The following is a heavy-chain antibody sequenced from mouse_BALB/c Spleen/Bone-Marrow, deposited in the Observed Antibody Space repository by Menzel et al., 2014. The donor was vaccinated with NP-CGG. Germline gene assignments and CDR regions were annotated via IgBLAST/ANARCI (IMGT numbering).Heavy chain of an antibody. Sequence: VQLQQSGAELVRPGSSAKISCKASGYAFSSYWMNWVKQRPGQGLEWIGQIYPGDGDTNYNGNFKDKATLTVGRSSSTAFMQLSSLTSEDSAVYFCARWYRDPHFAMDYWGPGTSVTVSS. CDR3: ARWYRDPHFAMDY. V-gene: IGHV1-80*01. CDR1: GYAFSSYW. CDR2: IYPGDGDT. D-gene: IGHD2-14*01. J-gene: IGHJ4*01.